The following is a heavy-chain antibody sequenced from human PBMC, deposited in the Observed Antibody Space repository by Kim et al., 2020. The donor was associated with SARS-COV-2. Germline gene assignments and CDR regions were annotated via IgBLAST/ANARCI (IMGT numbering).Heavy chain of an antibody. Sequence: ASVKGRFTISRDDSKNSLYLQMNSLKTEDTAVYYCARLPVGAEHFDAFDIWGQGTMVTVSS. CDR3: ARLPVGAEHFDAFDI. J-gene: IGHJ3*02. D-gene: IGHD1-26*01. V-gene: IGHV3-72*01.